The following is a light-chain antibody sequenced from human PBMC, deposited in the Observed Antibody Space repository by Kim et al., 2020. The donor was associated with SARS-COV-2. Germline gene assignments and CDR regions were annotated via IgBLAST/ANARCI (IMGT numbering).Light chain of an antibody. V-gene: IGLV3-1*01. CDR3: LTWDSDTVV. Sequence: SYELTQPPSVSVSPGQTANITCSGGRLDSRYVSWYHQKPGQSPILVIYEDSRRPSGIPERFSGSSSRNAATLTISETQAMDEGEFYCLTWDSDTVVFGGGTQLTVL. CDR1: RLDSRY. J-gene: IGLJ2*01. CDR2: EDS.